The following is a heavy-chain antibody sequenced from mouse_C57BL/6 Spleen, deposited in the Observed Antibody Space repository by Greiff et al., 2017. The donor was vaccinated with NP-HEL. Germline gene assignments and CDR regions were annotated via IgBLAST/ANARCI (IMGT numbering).Heavy chain of an antibody. D-gene: IGHD1-1*01. Sequence: DVMLVESGGGLVQPGGSLKLSCAASGFTFSDYGMAWVRQAPRKGPEWVAFISNLAYSTYYADTVTGRFTISRENAKNTLYLEMSSLRSEDTAMYYCARPLYGSSSWFAYWGQGTLVTVSA. CDR1: GFTFSDYG. V-gene: IGHV5-15*01. CDR2: ISNLAYST. CDR3: ARPLYGSSSWFAY. J-gene: IGHJ3*01.